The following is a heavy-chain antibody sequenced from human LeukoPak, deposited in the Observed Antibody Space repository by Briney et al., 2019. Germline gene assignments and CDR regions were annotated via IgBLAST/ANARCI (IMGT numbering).Heavy chain of an antibody. D-gene: IGHD6-19*01. V-gene: IGHV4-39*01. CDR3: ARHGITQWRQRRFDY. Sequence: PSETLSLTCTVSGGSISSSSYYSGWIRQPPGKGLEWIVSIYYSGSTYYNPSLNSRVTISVDTSKNQFSLKLSSVTAADPAVSYCARHGITQWRQRRFDYWGQGTLVTVSS. J-gene: IGHJ4*02. CDR1: GGSISSSSYY. CDR2: IYYSGST.